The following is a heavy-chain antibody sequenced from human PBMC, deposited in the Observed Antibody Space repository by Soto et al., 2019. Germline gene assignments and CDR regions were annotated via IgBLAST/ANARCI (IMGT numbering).Heavy chain of an antibody. J-gene: IGHJ6*04. CDR1: GDSVSSDSAS. CDR2: TYYRSEWYN. V-gene: IGHV6-1*01. CDR3: ERDYYYGMEV. Sequence: SQTLSLTCAISGDSVSSDSASWNWIRQSPSRGLEWLGRTYYRSEWYNDYAVSMKSRIVITPDTSKNQFSLQLNSVTPEDTALYFGERDYYYGMEVWGKGTTVTVS.